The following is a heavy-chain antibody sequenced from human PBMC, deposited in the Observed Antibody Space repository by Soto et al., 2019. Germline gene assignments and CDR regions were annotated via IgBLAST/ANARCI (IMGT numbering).Heavy chain of an antibody. D-gene: IGHD3-10*01. Sequence: PGGSLRLSCAASGFTFSYYAMHWVRQAPGKVLEYVSAISDNGDSTYYADSVKGRFTISRDNSKSTLYLQMGSLRAEDMAVYYCARAQSYASGKYYNDYWGQGTLVTVSS. J-gene: IGHJ4*01. CDR3: ARAQSYASGKYYNDY. V-gene: IGHV3-64*02. CDR2: ISDNGDST. CDR1: GFTFSYYA.